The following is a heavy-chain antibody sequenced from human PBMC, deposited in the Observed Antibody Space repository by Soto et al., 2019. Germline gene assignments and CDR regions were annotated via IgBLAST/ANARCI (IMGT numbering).Heavy chain of an antibody. V-gene: IGHV1-18*01. CDR2: IRPYSGNT. CDR3: AMVDNYVTPTPQDV. Sequence: QVQLVQSGDEVRKPGSSVKVSCKASGYIFVNYGIAWVRQAPGQGLECMGWIRPYSGNTHYASKVQGRLTMTTDTSTSTAYMDLGSLTSDDTAVYYCAMVDNYVTPTPQDVWGQGTTVTLSS. D-gene: IGHD3-16*01. J-gene: IGHJ6*02. CDR1: GYIFVNYG.